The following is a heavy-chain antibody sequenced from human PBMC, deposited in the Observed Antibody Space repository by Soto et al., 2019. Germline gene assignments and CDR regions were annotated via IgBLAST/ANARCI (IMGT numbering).Heavy chain of an antibody. J-gene: IGHJ6*02. V-gene: IGHV3-30*18. CDR1: GFTFSSYG. Sequence: QVQLVESGGGVVQPGRSLRLSCAASGFTFSSYGMHWVRQAPGKGLAWVAVISYDGSNKYYADSVKGRFTIYRDNSKNTLYLQMNSLRAEDTAVYYCAKDLLRPGRAYGMDVWGQGTTVTVSS. CDR3: AKDLLRPGRAYGMDV. CDR2: ISYDGSNK.